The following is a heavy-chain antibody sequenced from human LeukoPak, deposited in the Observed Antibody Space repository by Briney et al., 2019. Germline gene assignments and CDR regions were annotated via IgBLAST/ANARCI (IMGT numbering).Heavy chain of an antibody. J-gene: IGHJ4*02. Sequence: KPSETLSLTRAVYGGSFSGYYWSWIRQPPGKGLECIGEINHSGSTNYNPSLKSRVTISVDTSKNQFSLKLSSVTAADTAVYYCARGTREEAVAGTHFDYWGRGTLVSVSS. CDR1: GGSFSGYY. CDR2: INHSGST. CDR3: ARGTREEAVAGTHFDY. V-gene: IGHV4-34*01. D-gene: IGHD6-19*01.